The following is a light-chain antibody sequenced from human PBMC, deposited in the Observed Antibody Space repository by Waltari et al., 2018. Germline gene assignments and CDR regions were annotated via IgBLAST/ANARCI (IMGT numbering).Light chain of an antibody. J-gene: IGKJ4*01. V-gene: IGKV3-15*01. CDR2: AAS. Sequence: ETVMTQSPATLSVSPGETATLSCRASQNVDSSLAWYQQRPGQPPRLLLSAASNRASGVPARFSGSGSGTEFTLTISSLQSEDSAVYYCQQYNNWPPLTFGGGTKVELK. CDR1: QNVDSS. CDR3: QQYNNWPPLT.